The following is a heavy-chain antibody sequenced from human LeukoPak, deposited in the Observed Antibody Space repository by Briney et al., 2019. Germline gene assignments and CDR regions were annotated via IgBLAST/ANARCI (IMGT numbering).Heavy chain of an antibody. J-gene: IGHJ4*02. D-gene: IGHD2-21*02. CDR2: IYHSGST. Sequence: PSETLSLTCTVSGYSISSSYYWGWIRQPPGKGLEWIGSIYHSGSTYYNPSLKSRVTISVDTSKNQFSLKLSSVTAADTAAYYCAISVVVTAIPVPDPPYYFDYWGQGTLVTVSS. V-gene: IGHV4-38-2*02. CDR1: GYSISSSYY. CDR3: AISVVVTAIPVPDPPYYFDY.